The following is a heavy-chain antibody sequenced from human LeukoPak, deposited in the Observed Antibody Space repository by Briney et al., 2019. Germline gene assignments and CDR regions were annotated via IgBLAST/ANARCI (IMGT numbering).Heavy chain of an antibody. CDR3: ARLGKDGYNRGGLDY. V-gene: IGHV4-39*01. CDR1: GGSISSSSYC. D-gene: IGHD5-24*01. Sequence: SETLSLTCTVSGGSISSSSYCWGWLRQPPGKGLEWIGSIYYSGSTYYDPSRKSRVTISVYTSKNTFWRKVSSGTAADTAVYYCARLGKDGYNRGGLDYWGQGTLVTVSS. CDR2: IYYSGST. J-gene: IGHJ4*02.